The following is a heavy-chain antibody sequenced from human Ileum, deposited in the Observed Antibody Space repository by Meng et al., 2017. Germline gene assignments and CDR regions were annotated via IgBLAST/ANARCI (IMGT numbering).Heavy chain of an antibody. V-gene: IGHV4-31*03. D-gene: IGHD3/OR15-3a*01. CDR2: IFYSGST. Sequence: HVPPQESGPRLVKPSQPLSPTCTVSGGSISSGGYYWGWIRQHPGKGLEWIGYIFYSGSTYYNSSLKSRINISVDTSKNQFSLKVSSVTAADTAVYYCARVRRGLGLRFDPWGQGTLVTVSS. CDR3: ARVRRGLGLRFDP. CDR1: GGSISSGGYY. J-gene: IGHJ5*02.